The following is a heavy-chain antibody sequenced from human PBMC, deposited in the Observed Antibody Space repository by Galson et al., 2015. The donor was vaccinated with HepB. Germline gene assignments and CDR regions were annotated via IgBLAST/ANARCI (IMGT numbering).Heavy chain of an antibody. Sequence: LRLSCAASGFTFSDAGMAWVRQAPGRGLEWVSTINNDGTRTHYADSVKGRFTISRDNSANTLYVELRSLRVDDTAIYYCTRDAGSAWPLDYWGQGTLVTVSS. J-gene: IGHJ4*02. D-gene: IGHD6-19*01. CDR2: INNDGTRT. CDR1: GFTFSDAG. V-gene: IGHV3-23*01. CDR3: TRDAGSAWPLDY.